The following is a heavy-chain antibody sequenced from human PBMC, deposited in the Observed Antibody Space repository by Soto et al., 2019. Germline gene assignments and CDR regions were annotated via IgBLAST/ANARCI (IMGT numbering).Heavy chain of an antibody. CDR3: AKFMVRGVIMTYYGMDV. J-gene: IGHJ6*02. D-gene: IGHD3-10*01. CDR2: ISGSGGST. CDR1: GFTFSSYA. V-gene: IGHV3-23*01. Sequence: GGSLRLSCAASGFTFSSYAMSWVRQAPGKGLEWVSAISGSGGSTYYADSVKGRFTISRDNSKNTLYLQMNSLRAEDTAVYYCAKFMVRGVIMTYYGMDVWGQGTTVTVSS.